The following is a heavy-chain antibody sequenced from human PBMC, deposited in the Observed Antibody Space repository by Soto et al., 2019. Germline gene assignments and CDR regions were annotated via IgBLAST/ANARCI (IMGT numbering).Heavy chain of an antibody. D-gene: IGHD3-3*02. CDR2: INAGSGNT. CDR1: GYTFSTYT. J-gene: IGHJ3*02. V-gene: IGHV1-3*01. Sequence: QAQLVQSGAEMKKPGASVKVSCKAAGYTFSTYTMNWVRQAPGQSLEWMGWINAGSGNTKYSQNFQGRVSITRDTSASTVYMELTGLKSEDTAVHYCARDTETLGPRANDALDIWGQGTMVTVSS. CDR3: ARDTETLGPRANDALDI.